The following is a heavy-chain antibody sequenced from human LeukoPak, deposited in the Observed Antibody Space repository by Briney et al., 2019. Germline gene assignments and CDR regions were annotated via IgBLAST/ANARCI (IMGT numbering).Heavy chain of an antibody. V-gene: IGHV3-48*01. D-gene: IGHD3-3*01. Sequence: GGSLRLSCAASGFTFSSYSMNCVRPAPGRGLGWVSYISSISSTIYYADSVKGRFTISKYNAKNSLHLQMNSLRAEDTAVYYCARDYYDFWSGYRGAGAPRFYPWGQGTLVTVSS. CDR3: ARDYYDFWSGYRGAGAPRFYP. J-gene: IGHJ5*02. CDR1: GFTFSSYS. CDR2: ISSISSTI.